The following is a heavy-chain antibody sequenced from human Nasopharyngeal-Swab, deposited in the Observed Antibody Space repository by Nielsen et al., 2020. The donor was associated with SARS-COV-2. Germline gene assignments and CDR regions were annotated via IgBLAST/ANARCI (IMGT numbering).Heavy chain of an antibody. CDR2: ITPNSGGT. D-gene: IGHD3-10*01. CDR1: GYTFTGYY. V-gene: IGHV1-2*04. CDR3: ARGGVLLWFGELLKPIYYYYYGMDV. J-gene: IGHJ6*02. Sequence: SVKVSCKASGYTFTGYYMHWVRQAPGQGLEWLGWITPNSGGTNYAQQLQGWVNMTRDTSISTAYMALSRLRSDDTAVYYCARGGVLLWFGELLKPIYYYYYGMDVWGQGTTVTVSS.